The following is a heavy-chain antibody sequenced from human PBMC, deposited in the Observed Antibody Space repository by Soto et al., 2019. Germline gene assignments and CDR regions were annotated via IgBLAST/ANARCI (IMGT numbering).Heavy chain of an antibody. Sequence: EVQLVESGGGLVQPGTSLRLSCAASGFTLDDYAMHWVRQAPGKGLEWVSGIYGNSNRINYADSVKGRFTISRDNAKKSLYLQLNGLRAEVTDLYYSTKDISPGGLDYWGQGTLVLVSS. V-gene: IGHV3-9*01. CDR3: TKDISPGGLDY. CDR1: GFTLDDYA. J-gene: IGHJ4*02. D-gene: IGHD3-16*01. CDR2: IYGNSNRI.